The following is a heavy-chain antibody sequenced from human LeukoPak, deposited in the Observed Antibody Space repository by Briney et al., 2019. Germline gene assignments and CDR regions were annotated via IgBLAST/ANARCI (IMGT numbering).Heavy chain of an antibody. J-gene: IGHJ4*02. CDR1: GFSLSTSGVG. CDR2: IYWNDDK. V-gene: IGHV2-5*01. CDR3: AHRRGRELLIEAPDY. D-gene: IGHD3-10*01. Sequence: SGPTLVKPTQPLTLTCTFSGFSLSTSGVGVGWIRQPPGKALEWLALIYWNDDKRYSPSLKSRLTITKDTSKNQVVLTMTNMDPVDTATYYCAHRRGRELLIEAPDYWGQGTLVTVSS.